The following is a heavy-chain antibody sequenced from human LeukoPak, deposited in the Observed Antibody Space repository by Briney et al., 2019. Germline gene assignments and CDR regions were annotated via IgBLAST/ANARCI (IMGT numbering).Heavy chain of an antibody. J-gene: IGHJ6*03. D-gene: IGHD1-20*01. CDR2: INPDSGGT. Sequence: GASVKVSCKASGYTFTGYYMHWVRQAPGQGLEWVGWINPDSGGTNYAQKFQGRVTMTRDTSTRTAYMELSRLRSDDTAVYYCARVAVNWNRNYYYYYYMDVWGKGTTVTVSS. CDR3: ARVAVNWNRNYYYYYYMDV. V-gene: IGHV1-2*02. CDR1: GYTFTGYY.